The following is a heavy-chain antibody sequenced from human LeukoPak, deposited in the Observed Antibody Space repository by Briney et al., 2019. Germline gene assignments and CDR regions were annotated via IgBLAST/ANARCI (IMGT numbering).Heavy chain of an antibody. CDR2: IGGSGGLK. V-gene: IGHV3-23*01. Sequence: GGSLRLSCAASGFTLSTYAMSWVRQTPGKGLECVATIGGSGGLKLYADSVKGRFAISRDNSKNTLYLQMNSLRAEDTAIYYCAVQQLITAEYFQHWGQGTLVTVSS. D-gene: IGHD6-13*01. J-gene: IGHJ1*01. CDR3: AVQQLITAEYFQH. CDR1: GFTLSTYA.